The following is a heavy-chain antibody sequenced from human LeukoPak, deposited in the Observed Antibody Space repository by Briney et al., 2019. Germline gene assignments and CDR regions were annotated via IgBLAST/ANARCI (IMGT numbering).Heavy chain of an antibody. CDR2: ISSGGGLT. D-gene: IGHD2-15*01. V-gene: IGHV3-48*03. CDR3: ARDISSSTRAFDI. Sequence: PGGSLRLSCEASGFTLSSYEMTWVRQAPGTGLEWVSYISSGGGLTFYADSVKGRFTISRDTAKNSLYLQMNNLRGEDTALYYCARDISSSTRAFDIWVQGTMVTVSS. J-gene: IGHJ3*02. CDR1: GFTLSSYE.